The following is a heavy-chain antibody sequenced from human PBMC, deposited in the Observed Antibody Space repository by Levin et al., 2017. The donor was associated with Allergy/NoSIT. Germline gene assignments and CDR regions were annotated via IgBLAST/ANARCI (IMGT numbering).Heavy chain of an antibody. CDR2: INGDGSST. CDR1: GFTFSSYW. Sequence: GGSLRLSCAASGFTFSSYWMHWVRQAPGKGLVWVSRINGDGSSTNYADSVKGRFPISRDNAKNTLYLQMNSLRSDDTAVYYCARALIVGATSGGDYWGQGTLVTVSS. J-gene: IGHJ4*02. V-gene: IGHV3-74*01. CDR3: ARALIVGATSGGDY. D-gene: IGHD1-26*01.